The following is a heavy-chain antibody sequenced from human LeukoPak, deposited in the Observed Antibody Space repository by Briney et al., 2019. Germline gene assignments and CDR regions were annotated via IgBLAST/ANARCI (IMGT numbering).Heavy chain of an antibody. CDR3: AELGLTMIGGV. J-gene: IGHJ6*04. CDR2: IRYDGSNK. CDR1: GFTFSSSS. Sequence: GGSLRLSCSASGFTFSSSSMNLGRQAPGKGLKWVAFIRYDGSNKYYADSVKGRFTISRGNAKNSLYLQMNSLRAEDTAVYYCAELGLTMIGGVWGKGTTVTISS. V-gene: IGHV3-30*02. D-gene: IGHD3-10*02.